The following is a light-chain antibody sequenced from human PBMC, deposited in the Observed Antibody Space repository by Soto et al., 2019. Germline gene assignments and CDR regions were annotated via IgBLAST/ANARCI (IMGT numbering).Light chain of an antibody. CDR3: SSYTSKSSLI. V-gene: IGLV2-14*01. J-gene: IGLJ2*01. CDR2: EVR. Sequence: QSALTQPASVAGSPGQSITISCAGTMRDVGAYNLVSWYQQHPGRAPQLIIYEVRNRPSGISFRFSGSKSGNTASLTISGLQAEDEADYYCSSYTSKSSLIFGGGTKLTVL. CDR1: MRDVGAYNL.